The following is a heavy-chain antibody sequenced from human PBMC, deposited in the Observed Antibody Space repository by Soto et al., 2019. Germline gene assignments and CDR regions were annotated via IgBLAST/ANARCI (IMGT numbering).Heavy chain of an antibody. CDR2: INRSGST. V-gene: IGHV4-4*02. CDR1: GFTFGSYW. Sequence: VQLVESGGGLVQPGGSLRLSCAVSGFTFGSYWMNWVRQPPGKGLEWIGEINRSGSTNYNPSLKSRVTISVDTSKNQFSLKLSSVTAADTAVYYCARDVLLWFGGGWFDPWGQGTLVTVSS. J-gene: IGHJ5*02. CDR3: ARDVLLWFGGGWFDP. D-gene: IGHD3-10*01.